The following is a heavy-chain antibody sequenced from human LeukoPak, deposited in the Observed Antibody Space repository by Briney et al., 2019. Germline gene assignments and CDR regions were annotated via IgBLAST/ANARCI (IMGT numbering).Heavy chain of an antibody. J-gene: IGHJ4*02. CDR2: ISTSSGTI. V-gene: IGHV3-48*01. Sequence: PGGSLRLSCAASGFNFNTFNMNWVRQSPGKGLEWISYISTSSGTISYADSVKGRFTISRDNAKNSLYLQMNSLRAEDTAVYYCARDSADIVVALDYWGQGTLVTVSS. D-gene: IGHD2-15*01. CDR3: ARDSADIVVALDY. CDR1: GFNFNTFN.